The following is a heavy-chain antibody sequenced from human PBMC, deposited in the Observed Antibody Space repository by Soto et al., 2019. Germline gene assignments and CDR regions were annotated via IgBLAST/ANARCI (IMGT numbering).Heavy chain of an antibody. CDR3: AHRRTAAYCDY. D-gene: IGHD2-21*02. Sequence: SGPTLVNPTQTLTLTCTFSGFSLSASGVGVGWIRQPPGKALEWLSLIYWDDDKRYSPSLKSRLTITKDTSKNQVVLTVTNMEPVDTATYFCAHRRTAAYCDYWGKGTPVTVSS. J-gene: IGHJ4*02. V-gene: IGHV2-5*02. CDR1: GFSLSASGVG. CDR2: IYWDDDK.